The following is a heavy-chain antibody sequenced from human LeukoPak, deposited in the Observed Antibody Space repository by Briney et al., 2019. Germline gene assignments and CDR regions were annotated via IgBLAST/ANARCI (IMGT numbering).Heavy chain of an antibody. CDR2: IKQDGSEK. J-gene: IGHJ4*02. CDR3: ARDGGYCSAGSCYDL. Sequence: GGSLRLSCAASGFTFSTYWMSWVSQAPGKGLEWVANIKQDGSEKYYVDSVKGRFTISRDNAKNSLSLQMNSLRAEDTAVYYCARDGGYCSAGSCYDLWGQGTLVTVSS. V-gene: IGHV3-7*01. D-gene: IGHD2-15*01. CDR1: GFTFSTYW.